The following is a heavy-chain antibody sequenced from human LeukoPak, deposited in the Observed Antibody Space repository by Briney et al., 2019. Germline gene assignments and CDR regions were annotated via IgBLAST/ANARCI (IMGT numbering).Heavy chain of an antibody. Sequence: SSVKVSYKASGYTFTSYGISWVRQAPGQGLEGMGWISAYNGNTNYAQKLQGRVTMTTDTSTSTAYMELRSLRSDDTAVYYCARDPLYYYDSSGYKNDAFDIWGQGTMVTVSS. J-gene: IGHJ3*02. D-gene: IGHD3-22*01. CDR1: GYTFTSYG. CDR2: ISAYNGNT. CDR3: ARDPLYYYDSSGYKNDAFDI. V-gene: IGHV1-18*01.